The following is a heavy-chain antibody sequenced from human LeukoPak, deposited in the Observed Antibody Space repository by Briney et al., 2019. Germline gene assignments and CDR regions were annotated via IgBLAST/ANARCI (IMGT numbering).Heavy chain of an antibody. Sequence: SETLSLTCAVSGDSISSGSWWNWVRQPPGKGLEWIGEIYHSGSTNYNPSLKSRVTISVDKSKNQFSLKLSSVTAADTAVYYCARQRTDYGSGSYYDYWGQGTLVTVSS. J-gene: IGHJ4*02. CDR3: ARQRTDYGSGSYYDY. CDR2: IYHSGST. CDR1: GDSISSGSW. D-gene: IGHD3-10*01. V-gene: IGHV4-4*02.